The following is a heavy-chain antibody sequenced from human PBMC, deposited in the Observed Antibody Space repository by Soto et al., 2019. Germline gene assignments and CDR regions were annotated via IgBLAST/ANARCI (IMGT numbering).Heavy chain of an antibody. Sequence: RGSLILSCSASGVTFSSHGLPWVLHAPGKGLEWVAVISYDGSNKYYADSVKGRLTISRDNSKNTLYLQMNSLRAEATPAHYSAQAIAGATTADYWGQGTLVTVSS. CDR1: GVTFSSHG. CDR2: ISYDGSNK. J-gene: IGHJ4*02. CDR3: AQAIAGATTADY. D-gene: IGHD1-26*01. V-gene: IGHV3-30*18.